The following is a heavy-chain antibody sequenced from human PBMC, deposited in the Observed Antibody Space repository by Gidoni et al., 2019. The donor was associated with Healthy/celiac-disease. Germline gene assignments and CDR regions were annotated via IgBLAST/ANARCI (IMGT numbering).Heavy chain of an antibody. CDR3: ARESVGTPFDY. V-gene: IGHV3-11*05. D-gene: IGHD1-1*01. CDR1: GFTFSDYY. J-gene: IGHJ4*02. CDR2: ISSSSSYT. Sequence: QVQLVESGGGLVKPGGSLRLSCAASGFTFSDYYMSWIRQAPGKGLEWVSYISSSSSYTNYADSVKGRFTISRDNAKNSLYLQVNSLRAEDTAVYYCARESVGTPFDYWGQGTLVTVSS.